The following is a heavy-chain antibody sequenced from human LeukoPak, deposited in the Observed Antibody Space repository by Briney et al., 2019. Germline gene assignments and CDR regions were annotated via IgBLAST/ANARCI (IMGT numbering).Heavy chain of an antibody. D-gene: IGHD3-3*01. CDR1: GFTFSSYA. V-gene: IGHV3-23*01. CDR2: ISGSGGST. Sequence: GGSLRLSCAASGFTFSSYAMSGVRQAPGKGLEWVSAISGSGGSTYYADSVKGRFTISRDNSKNTLYLQMNSLRAEDTAVYYCAKDPYDFWSGYPRPIYFDYWGQGTLVTVSS. J-gene: IGHJ4*02. CDR3: AKDPYDFWSGYPRPIYFDY.